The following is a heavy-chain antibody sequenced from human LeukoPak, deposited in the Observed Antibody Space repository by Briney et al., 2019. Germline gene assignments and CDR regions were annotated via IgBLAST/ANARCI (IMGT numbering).Heavy chain of an antibody. D-gene: IGHD1-26*01. CDR3: AKPLGGGELDY. V-gene: IGHV3-66*02. Sequence: GGSLRLSCAVSGFTVTNDYMNWVRQAPGKGLEWVSVIYSGGSTYYADSVKGRFTISRDNSKNTLYLQMNSLRAEDTAVYYCAKPLGGGELDYWGQGTLVTVSS. J-gene: IGHJ4*02. CDR2: IYSGGST. CDR1: GFTVTNDY.